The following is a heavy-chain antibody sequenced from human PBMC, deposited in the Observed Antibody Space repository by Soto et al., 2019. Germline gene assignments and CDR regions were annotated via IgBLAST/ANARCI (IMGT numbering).Heavy chain of an antibody. D-gene: IGHD2-21*02. CDR1: GFTFGSYA. CDR3: AKDRRSYCGGDCYIGNWFDP. J-gene: IGHJ5*02. Sequence: PGGSLRLSCAASGFTFGSYALSWVRQAPGKGLEWVAAISGSGGSTYYADSVKGRFTISRDNSKNTLYLQMNSLRAEDTAVYYCAKDRRSYCGGDCYIGNWFDPWGQGTLVTVSS. V-gene: IGHV3-23*01. CDR2: ISGSGGST.